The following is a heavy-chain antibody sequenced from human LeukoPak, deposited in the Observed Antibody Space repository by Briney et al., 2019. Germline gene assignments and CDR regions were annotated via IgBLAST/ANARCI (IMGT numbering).Heavy chain of an antibody. CDR1: GGPISSSSYY. J-gene: IGHJ3*02. D-gene: IGHD3-22*01. CDR2: IYYSGST. CDR3: ARSYYYDSPDAFDI. Sequence: SETLSLTCTVSGGPISSSSYYWGWIRQPPGKGLEWIGSIYYSGSTYYNPSLKSRVTISVDTSKNQFSLKLSSVTAADTAVYYCARSYYYDSPDAFDIWGQGTMVTVSS. V-gene: IGHV4-39*01.